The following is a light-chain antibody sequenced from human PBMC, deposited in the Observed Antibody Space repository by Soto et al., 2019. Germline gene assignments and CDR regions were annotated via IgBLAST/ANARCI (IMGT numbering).Light chain of an antibody. Sequence: VMAQARGTMIKYTGDRATLSCRASQSVNSDLAWYQKKPGQAPRLLIYGASTRATGIPARFSGGGSGTEFTLTISSLQSEDFAVYYCQQNNNWPRTFGQGTKV. V-gene: IGKV3-15*01. CDR1: QSVNSD. CDR3: QQNNNWPRT. J-gene: IGKJ1*01. CDR2: GAS.